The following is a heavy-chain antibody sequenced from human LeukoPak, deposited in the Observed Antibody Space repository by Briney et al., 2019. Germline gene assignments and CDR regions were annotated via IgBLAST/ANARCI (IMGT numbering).Heavy chain of an antibody. D-gene: IGHD6-13*01. CDR1: GGSISSSSYY. J-gene: IGHJ3*02. CDR2: IYYSGST. CDR3: ARETIAAAGIAAFDI. V-gene: IGHV4-39*07. Sequence: SETLSLTCTVSGGSISSSSYYWGWIRQPPGKGLEWIGSIYYSGSTYYNPSLKSRVTISVDTSKNQFSLTLSSVTAADTAVYYCARETIAAAGIAAFDIWGQGTMVTVSS.